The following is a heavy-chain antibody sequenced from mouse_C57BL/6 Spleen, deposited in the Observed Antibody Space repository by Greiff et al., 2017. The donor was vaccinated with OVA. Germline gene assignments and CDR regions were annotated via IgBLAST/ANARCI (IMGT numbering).Heavy chain of an antibody. J-gene: IGHJ4*01. CDR2: ISSGGSYT. D-gene: IGHD1-1*01. Sequence: EVKLVESGGDLVKPGGSLKLSCAASGFTFSSYGMSWVRQTPDKRLEWVATISSGGSYTYYPDSVKGRFTISRDNAKNTLYLQMSSLKSEDTAMYYCARHGGPFDYYGSSYSIYYAMDYWGQGTSVTVSS. CDR1: GFTFSSYG. CDR3: ARHGGPFDYYGSSYSIYYAMDY. V-gene: IGHV5-6*02.